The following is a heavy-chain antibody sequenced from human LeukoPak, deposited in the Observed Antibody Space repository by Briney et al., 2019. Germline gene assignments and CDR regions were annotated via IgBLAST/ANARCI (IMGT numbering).Heavy chain of an antibody. J-gene: IGHJ4*02. V-gene: IGHV1-18*01. CDR1: GYTFTSYG. Sequence: ASVKVSCKASGYTFTSYGISWVRQAPGQGLEWMGWISAYNGNTNYAQKLQGRVTTTTDTSTSTAYMELRSLRSDDTAVYYCAREGDYYYDSSGYYYSFDYWGQGTLVTVSS. CDR2: ISAYNGNT. D-gene: IGHD3-22*01. CDR3: AREGDYYYDSSGYYYSFDY.